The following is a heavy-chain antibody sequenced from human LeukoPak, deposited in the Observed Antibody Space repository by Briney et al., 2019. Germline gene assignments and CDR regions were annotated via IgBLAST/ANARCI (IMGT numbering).Heavy chain of an antibody. CDR3: ARASITMIVVVFVY. V-gene: IGHV4-34*01. CDR1: GGSFSGYY. CDR2: INHSGST. Sequence: PSETLSLTCAVYGGSFSGYYWCWIRQPPGKGLEWIGEINHSGSTNYNPSLKSRVTISVDTSKNQFSLKLSSVTAADTAVYYCARASITMIVVVFVYWGQGTLVTVSS. D-gene: IGHD3-22*01. J-gene: IGHJ4*02.